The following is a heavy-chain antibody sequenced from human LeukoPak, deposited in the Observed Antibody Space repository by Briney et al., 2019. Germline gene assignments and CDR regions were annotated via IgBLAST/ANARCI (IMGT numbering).Heavy chain of an antibody. V-gene: IGHV3-20*04. D-gene: IGHD6-19*01. CDR2: INWNGGST. J-gene: IGHJ4*02. CDR3: ARVASRSSSGWVDH. CDR1: GFTFGDYG. Sequence: PGGSLRLSCAASGFTFGDYGMSWVRQAPGKGLEWVSGINWNGGSTGYADSVKGRFTISRDNAKNSLYLQMNSLSAEDTALYYCARVASRSSSGWVDHWAQGPLVTVSS.